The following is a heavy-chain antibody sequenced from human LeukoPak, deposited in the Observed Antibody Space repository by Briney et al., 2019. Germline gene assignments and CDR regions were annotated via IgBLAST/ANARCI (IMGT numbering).Heavy chain of an antibody. V-gene: IGHV1-69*05. J-gene: IGHJ6*03. CDR3: ARGGSADYDFWSGSTYYMDV. D-gene: IGHD3-3*01. CDR1: GGTFSSYA. CDR2: IIPIFGTA. Sequence: SVKVSCKASGGTFSSYAISWVRQAPGQGLEWMGGIIPIFGTANYAQKFQGRVTITTDESTSTAYMELSSLRSEDTAVYYCARGGSADYDFWSGSTYYMDVWGKGTTVTVSS.